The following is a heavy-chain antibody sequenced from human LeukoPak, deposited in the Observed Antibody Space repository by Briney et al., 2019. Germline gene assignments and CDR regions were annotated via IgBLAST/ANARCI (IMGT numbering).Heavy chain of an antibody. D-gene: IGHD6-19*01. CDR3: ARWCGSGWYDY. CDR1: GFTFSSYA. CDR2: ISGSGGST. V-gene: IGHV3-23*01. Sequence: PGGSLRLSCAASGFTFSSYAMSWVRQAPGKGLEWVSAISGSGGSTYYADSVKGRFTISRDDAKNSLYLQMNSLRAEDTAVYYCARWCGSGWYDYWGQGTLVTVSS. J-gene: IGHJ4*02.